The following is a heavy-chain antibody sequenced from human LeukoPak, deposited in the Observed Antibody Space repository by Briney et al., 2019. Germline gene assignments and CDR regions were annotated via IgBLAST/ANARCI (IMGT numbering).Heavy chain of an antibody. CDR1: VGSLSSSSYY. D-gene: IGHD6-19*01. Sequence: SETLSLTCTLSVGSLSSSSYYWGWIRHPPGQGVGWSGSIYYGGRTYYNPSPKSLVTISVDTPQNQFSLKLDSVTAADTAVYYCARRTITVAAIDYWGQGTLVTVSS. CDR2: IYYGGRT. CDR3: ARRTITVAAIDY. J-gene: IGHJ4*02. V-gene: IGHV4-39*01.